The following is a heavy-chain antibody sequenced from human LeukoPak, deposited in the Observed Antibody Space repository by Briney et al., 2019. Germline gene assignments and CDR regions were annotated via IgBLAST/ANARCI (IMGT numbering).Heavy chain of an antibody. V-gene: IGHV1-46*01. J-gene: IGHJ4*02. D-gene: IGHD3-10*01. CDR3: ARDQNYYGSGCYSISLGFDY. CDR1: GYTFTSYD. CDR2: INPSGGST. Sequence: ASVKVSCKASGYTFTSYDINWVRQATGQGLEWMGIINPSGGSTSYAQKFQGRVTMTRDTSTSTVYMELSSLRSEDTAVYYCARDQNYYGSGCYSISLGFDYWGQGTLVTVSS.